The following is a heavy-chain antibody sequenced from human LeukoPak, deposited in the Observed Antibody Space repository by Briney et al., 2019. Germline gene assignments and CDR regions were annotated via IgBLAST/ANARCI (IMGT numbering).Heavy chain of an antibody. V-gene: IGHV3-66*01. CDR1: GFTVSSNY. Sequence: GGSLRLSCAASGFTVSSNYMSWVRQAPGKGLEWVSVIYSGGSTYYADSVKGRFTISRDNSKNTLYLQMNSLRAEDTAVYYCARAPPYYYDSSGYSGWGQGTLVTVSS. D-gene: IGHD3-22*01. CDR2: IYSGGST. J-gene: IGHJ4*02. CDR3: ARAPPYYYDSSGYSG.